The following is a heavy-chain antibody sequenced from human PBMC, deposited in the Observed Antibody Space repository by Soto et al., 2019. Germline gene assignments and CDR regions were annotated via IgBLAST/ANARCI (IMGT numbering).Heavy chain of an antibody. D-gene: IGHD6-19*01. CDR1: GYTFTSYD. CDR3: ALLAVAGTPLDY. CDR2: MNPNSGNT. V-gene: IGHV1-8*01. J-gene: IGHJ4*02. Sequence: ASVKVSCKASGYTFTSYDINWVRQATGQGLEWMGWMNPNSGNTGYAQKFQGRVTMTRNTSISTAYMELSSLRSEDTTMYYCALLAVAGTPLDYWGQGTLVTVSS.